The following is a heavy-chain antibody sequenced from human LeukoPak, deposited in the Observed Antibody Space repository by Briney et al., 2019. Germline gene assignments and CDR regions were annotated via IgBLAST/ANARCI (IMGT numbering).Heavy chain of an antibody. CDR2: IYTSGST. J-gene: IGHJ4*02. Sequence: PSETLSLTCTVSGGSISSGSYYWSWIRQPAGTGLEWIGRIYTSGSTNYNPSLKSRVTISVDTSKNQFSLKLSSVTAADTAVYYCARKPGNSPFDYWGQGTLVTVSS. CDR3: ARKPGNSPFDY. CDR1: GGSISSGSYY. V-gene: IGHV4-61*02. D-gene: IGHD1-7*01.